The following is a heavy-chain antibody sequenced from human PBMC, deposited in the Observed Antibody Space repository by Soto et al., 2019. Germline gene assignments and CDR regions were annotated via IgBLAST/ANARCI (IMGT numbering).Heavy chain of an antibody. D-gene: IGHD3-16*01. Sequence: RGSLRLSCAASGFMFSDYAMTWARQALGKELEWVSGLLRPGRSTYYADSVKGRFTISGDTSANTVYLQIESLRTEDKAVYYCEKDASAKDGSWLMDAWGQGTVVTVSS. CDR1: GFMFSDYA. J-gene: IGHJ5*02. CDR2: LLRPGRST. V-gene: IGHV3-23*01. CDR3: EKDASAKDGSWLMDA.